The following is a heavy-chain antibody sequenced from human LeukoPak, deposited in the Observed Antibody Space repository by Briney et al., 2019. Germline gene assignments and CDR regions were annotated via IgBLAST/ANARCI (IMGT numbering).Heavy chain of an antibody. CDR1: GASITRRY. V-gene: IGHV4-59*11. J-gene: IGHJ4*02. D-gene: IGHD3-10*01. CDR3: GRGGGGSYLEYSFDY. Sequence: SETLSLTCTVSGASITRRYWSWIRQPPGKGLEWIGYINYSGNTNYNPSLKSRVTISVDTSKNQFSLKPSSVTAADTAVYYCGRGGGGSYLEYSFDYWGEGTLVTVSS. CDR2: INYSGNT.